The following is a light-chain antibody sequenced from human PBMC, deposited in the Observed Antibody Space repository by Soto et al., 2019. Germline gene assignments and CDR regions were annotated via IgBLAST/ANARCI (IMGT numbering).Light chain of an antibody. V-gene: IGKV3-20*01. Sequence: EIVLTQSPGTLSLSPGERATLSCRASQSVSSTYLAWYQQKPGQAPGLLIYSASTRSTGIPDRFSGSGSGTDFTLTISRLEPEDFAVYYCQQFGTSPMWTFGQGTKVEVK. CDR2: SAS. J-gene: IGKJ1*01. CDR1: QSVSSTY. CDR3: QQFGTSPMWT.